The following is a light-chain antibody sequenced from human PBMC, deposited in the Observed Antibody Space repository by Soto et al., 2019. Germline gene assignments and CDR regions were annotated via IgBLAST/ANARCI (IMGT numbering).Light chain of an antibody. J-gene: IGLJ1*01. CDR3: SSYAGSSTLYV. Sequence: QSVLTQPASVSGSPGQSITISCTGSSSDVGYYNFVSWYQHHPGKVPEVIIYEVSNRPSGISNRFSGSKSGNTASLTISGLQAEDEAHYFCSSYAGSSTLYVFGTGTQLTVL. V-gene: IGLV2-14*01. CDR2: EVS. CDR1: SSDVGYYNF.